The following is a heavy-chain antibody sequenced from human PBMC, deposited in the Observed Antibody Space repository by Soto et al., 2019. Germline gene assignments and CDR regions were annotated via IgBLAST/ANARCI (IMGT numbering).Heavy chain of an antibody. J-gene: IGHJ4*02. V-gene: IGHV1-46*01. Sequence: ASVKVSCKAPADTFTSYYIHWVRQAPGHGLEWMGIINPNGGSTRFAQTFQGRVTITADESTSTAYMELSSLRSEDTAVYYCARGDTAMVTGFDYWGQGTLVTVSS. D-gene: IGHD5-18*01. CDR3: ARGDTAMVTGFDY. CDR2: INPNGGST. CDR1: ADTFTSYY.